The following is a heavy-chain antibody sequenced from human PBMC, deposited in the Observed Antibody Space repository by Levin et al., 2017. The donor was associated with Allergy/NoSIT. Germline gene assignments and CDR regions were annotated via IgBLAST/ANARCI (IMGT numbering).Heavy chain of an antibody. CDR1: GFTISSNY. CDR3: ARHSSSSGMA. J-gene: IGHJ5*02. CDR2: IYSGGST. V-gene: IGHV3-53*01. D-gene: IGHD6-6*01. Sequence: GESLKISCAASGFTISSNYMSWVRQAPGKGLEWVSVIYSGGSTYYADSVKGRFTISRDNSKNTLYLRMNSLRAEDTAVYYCARHSSSSGMAWGQGTLVTVSS.